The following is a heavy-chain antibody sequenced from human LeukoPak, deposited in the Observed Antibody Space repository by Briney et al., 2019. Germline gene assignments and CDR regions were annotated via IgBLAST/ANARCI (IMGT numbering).Heavy chain of an antibody. CDR1: GFTFSGYS. CDR2: ISGSSTYI. V-gene: IGHV3-21*01. CDR3: ARDAGGYYAY. J-gene: IGHJ4*02. D-gene: IGHD3-22*01. Sequence: GGSLRLSCAASGFTFSGYSFNWVRRAPGKGLEWVSFISGSSTYIYYADSVKGRFTISRDNAKNSLYLQMNSLRAEDTAVYYCARDAGGYYAYWGQGTLVTVSS.